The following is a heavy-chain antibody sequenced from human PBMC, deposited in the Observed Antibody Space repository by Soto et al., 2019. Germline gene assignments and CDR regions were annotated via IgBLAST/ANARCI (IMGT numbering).Heavy chain of an antibody. D-gene: IGHD6-13*01. CDR3: AKDMGGIAPYYFDY. Sequence: EVQLVESGGVVVQPGGSLRLSCAASGFTFNDYTMHWVRQAPGKGLEWVSLINWDGGTTYYADSEKGRFTISRDNSKNSLYLQMNSLTTEDTAFYYCAKDMGGIAPYYFDYWGQGTLVTVSS. CDR2: INWDGGTT. J-gene: IGHJ4*02. CDR1: GFTFNDYT. V-gene: IGHV3-43*01.